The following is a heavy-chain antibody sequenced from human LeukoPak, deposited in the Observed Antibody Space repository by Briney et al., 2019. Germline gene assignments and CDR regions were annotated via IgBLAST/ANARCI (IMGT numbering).Heavy chain of an antibody. CDR1: GFNFRSYS. J-gene: IGHJ4*02. D-gene: IGHD2-15*01. Sequence: GGSLRLSCAASGFNFRSYSMNWVRQAPGKGLEWVSSISSSSSYIYYADSVKGRFTISRDNAKNSLYLQMNSLSAEDTAVYYCVSSLPDCGGGSCYSDGLTFDYWGQGTLVTVSS. V-gene: IGHV3-21*01. CDR3: VSSLPDCGGGSCYSDGLTFDY. CDR2: ISSSSSYI.